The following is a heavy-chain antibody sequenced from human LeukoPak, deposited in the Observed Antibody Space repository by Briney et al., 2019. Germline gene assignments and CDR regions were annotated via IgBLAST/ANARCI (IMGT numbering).Heavy chain of an antibody. CDR2: INHSGST. Sequence: PSETLSITCAVYGGSFSGYYWSWIRQPPGKGLEWIGEINHSGSTNYNPSLKSRVTISVDTSKNQFSLKLSSVTAADTAVYYCARGRGEADIVATITSYSSGWYYWGQGTLVTVSS. CDR3: ARGRGEADIVATITSYSSGWYY. V-gene: IGHV4-34*01. CDR1: GGSFSGYY. J-gene: IGHJ4*02. D-gene: IGHD5-12*01.